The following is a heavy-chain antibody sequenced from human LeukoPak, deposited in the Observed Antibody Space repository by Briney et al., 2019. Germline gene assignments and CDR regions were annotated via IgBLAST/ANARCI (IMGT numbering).Heavy chain of an antibody. D-gene: IGHD6-19*01. CDR2: INPNSGGT. V-gene: IGHV1-2*02. J-gene: IGHJ4*02. CDR1: GGRFKSYG. Sequence: ASVKVSCKTTGGRFKSYGFSWVRQAPGQGLEWMGWINPNSGGTNYAQKFQGRVTMTRDTSISTAYMELSRLRSDDTAVYYCARDPRYSSGWYYGYYFDYWGQGTLVTVSS. CDR3: ARDPRYSSGWYYGYYFDY.